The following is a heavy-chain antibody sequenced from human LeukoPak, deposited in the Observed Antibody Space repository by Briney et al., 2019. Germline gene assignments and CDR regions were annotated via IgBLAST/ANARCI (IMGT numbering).Heavy chain of an antibody. CDR3: ARMGTVTTSLDY. Sequence: PSETLSLTCAVYGGSFSGYYWSWIRQPPGKGLEWIGEINLSGSTNYNPSLKSRVTISVDTSKNQFSLKLSSVTAADTAVYYCARMGTVTTSLDYWGQGTLVTVSS. CDR1: GGSFSGYY. D-gene: IGHD4-17*01. V-gene: IGHV4-34*01. CDR2: INLSGST. J-gene: IGHJ4*02.